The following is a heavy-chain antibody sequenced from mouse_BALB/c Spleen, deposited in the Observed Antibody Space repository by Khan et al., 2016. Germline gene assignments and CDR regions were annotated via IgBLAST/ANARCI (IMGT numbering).Heavy chain of an antibody. V-gene: IGHV2-9*02. D-gene: IGHD1-3*01. Sequence: QVQLKESGPGLVAPSQSLSITCTVSGFSLTSYGVHWVRQPPGKGLEWLGVIWAGGSTNYNSAPMSSLSISKDNSKSQVFLKMNSLQTEDTAVYYCARSENIWGQGTTLTVSS. J-gene: IGHJ2*01. CDR1: GFSLTSYG. CDR2: IWAGGST. CDR3: ARSENI.